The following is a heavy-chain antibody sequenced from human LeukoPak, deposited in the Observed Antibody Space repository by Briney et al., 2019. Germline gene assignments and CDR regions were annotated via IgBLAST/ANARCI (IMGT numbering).Heavy chain of an antibody. CDR3: ARLAVAGSYYFDY. J-gene: IGHJ4*02. Sequence: SETLSLTCTVSGGSISSYYWGWIRQPPGKGLEWIGYIYYSGSTNYNPSLKSRVTISVDTSKNRFSLKLSSVTAADTAVYYCARLAVAGSYYFDYWGQGTLVTVSS. D-gene: IGHD6-19*01. CDR1: GGSISSYY. V-gene: IGHV4-59*08. CDR2: IYYSGST.